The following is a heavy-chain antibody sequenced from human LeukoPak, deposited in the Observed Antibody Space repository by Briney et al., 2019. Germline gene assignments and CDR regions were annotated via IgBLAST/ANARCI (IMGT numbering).Heavy chain of an antibody. Sequence: GGSLRLSCAASGFTFDDYGMSWVRQAPGKGPEWVSSIKWNGGSTGYADSVKGRFTISRDNAKNSLYLQMNSLRAEDTALYYCARDGGDCSGDSCYMDYWGQGTLVTVSS. CDR2: IKWNGGST. CDR3: ARDGGDCSGDSCYMDY. V-gene: IGHV3-20*04. D-gene: IGHD2-15*01. CDR1: GFTFDDYG. J-gene: IGHJ4*02.